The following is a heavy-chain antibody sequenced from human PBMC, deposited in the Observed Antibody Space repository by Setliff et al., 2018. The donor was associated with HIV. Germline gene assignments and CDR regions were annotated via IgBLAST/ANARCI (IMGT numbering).Heavy chain of an antibody. J-gene: IGHJ4*02. V-gene: IGHV4-30-4*08. CDR1: GGSISSGDYY. D-gene: IGHD3-22*01. CDR3: ARERRYYDSSGDFDY. Sequence: SETLSLTCTVSGGSISSGDYYWSWICQPPGKGLEWIGYIYYSGSTYYNPSLKSRVTISVDTSKNQFSLKLSSVTAADTAVYYCARERRYYDSSGDFDYWGQGTLVTVSS. CDR2: IYYSGST.